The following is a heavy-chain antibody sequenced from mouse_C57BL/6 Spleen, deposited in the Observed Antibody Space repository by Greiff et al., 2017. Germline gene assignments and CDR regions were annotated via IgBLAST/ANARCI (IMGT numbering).Heavy chain of an antibody. CDR3: ARPGTSTHWYFDV. CDR1: GFTFSSYT. Sequence: EVKLVESGGGLVKPGGSLKLSCAASGFTFSSYTMSWVRQTPEKRLAWVATISGGGGNTYYPDSVKGRFTISRDNAKNTLYLQMSSLRSEDTALYYCARPGTSTHWYFDVWGTGTTVTVSS. D-gene: IGHD2-10*02. CDR2: ISGGGGNT. J-gene: IGHJ1*03. V-gene: IGHV5-9*01.